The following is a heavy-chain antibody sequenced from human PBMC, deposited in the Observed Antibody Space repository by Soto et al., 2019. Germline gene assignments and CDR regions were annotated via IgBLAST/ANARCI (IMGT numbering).Heavy chain of an antibody. CDR1: GGSISTYY. Sequence: QVQLRESGPGLVKSSETLSLTCTVSGGSISTYYWSWVRQPPGKGLEWIGYIYYSGTATYNPSLSGRFTISVDTTKNQFSLRLSSVAAADTAVYYCARGDGIQLGSLAGRYYYHKEDVWGQGTTVTVYS. V-gene: IGHV4-59*01. CDR2: IYYSGTA. D-gene: IGHD1-1*01. CDR3: ARGDGIQLGSLAGRYYYHKEDV. J-gene: IGHJ6*03.